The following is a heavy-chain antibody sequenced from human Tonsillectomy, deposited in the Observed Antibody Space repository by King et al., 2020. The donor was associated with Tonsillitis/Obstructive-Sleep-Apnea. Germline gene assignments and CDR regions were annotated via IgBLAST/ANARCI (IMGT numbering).Heavy chain of an antibody. CDR1: GFTFSSYA. D-gene: IGHD3-22*01. J-gene: IGHJ4*02. CDR3: AKVAGSYYYDSSGCWTEGGFDY. V-gene: IGHV3-23*04. CDR2: ISGSGGSI. Sequence: GQLVQSGGGLVQPGGSLRLSCAASGFTFSSYAMSWVRQAPGKGLEWVSGISGSGGSIYYADSVKGRFTISRDNSKNTLYLQMNSLRAEDTAVYYCAKVAGSYYYDSSGCWTEGGFDYWGQGTLVTVSS.